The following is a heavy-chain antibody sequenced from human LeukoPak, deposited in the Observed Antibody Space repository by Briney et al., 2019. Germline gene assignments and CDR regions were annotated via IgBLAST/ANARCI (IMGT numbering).Heavy chain of an antibody. CDR1: GFTFSSYG. CDR3: AKSVWFGEHTKYYFDY. D-gene: IGHD3-10*01. V-gene: IGHV3-30*18. J-gene: IGHJ4*02. CDR2: ISYDGSNK. Sequence: QPGGSLRLSCAASGFTFSSYGMHWVRQAPGKGLEWVAVISYDGSNKYYADSVKGRFTISRDNSKNTLYLQMNSLRAEDTAVYHCAKSVWFGEHTKYYFDYWGQGTLVTVSS.